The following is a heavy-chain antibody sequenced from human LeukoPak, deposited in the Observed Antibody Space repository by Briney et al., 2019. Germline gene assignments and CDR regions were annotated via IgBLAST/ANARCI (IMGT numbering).Heavy chain of an antibody. Sequence: GGSLRLSCAASGFSISRYVMKWVRQAPGQGLEWVSGITDNGRTTYYAHSVKGRFTTSRDNSKNTLYLQMNSLRAEDTAVYYCAKTTRPEGYCSGGSCWEYGMDVWGQGTTVTVSS. CDR3: AKTTRPEGYCSGGSCWEYGMDV. V-gene: IGHV3-23*01. CDR2: ITDNGRTT. D-gene: IGHD2-15*01. CDR1: GFSISRYV. J-gene: IGHJ6*02.